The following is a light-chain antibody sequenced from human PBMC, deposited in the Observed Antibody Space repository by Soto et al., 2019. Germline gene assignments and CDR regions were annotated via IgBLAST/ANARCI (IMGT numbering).Light chain of an antibody. CDR3: QQSHDTPPT. J-gene: IGKJ1*01. V-gene: IGKV1-39*01. CDR2: AAS. CDR1: HNMKTW. Sequence: DIQMTQSPSSLSASVGDRFTITGLASHNMKTWLNWYQQRPGKAPKLLIYAASSLHSGVPSRFSGSGSGTHFTLTISSLQPEDFAIYYCQQSHDTPPTFGQGTKVDI.